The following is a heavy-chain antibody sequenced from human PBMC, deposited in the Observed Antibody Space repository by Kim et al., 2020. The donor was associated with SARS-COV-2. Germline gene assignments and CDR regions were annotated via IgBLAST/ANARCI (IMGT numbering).Heavy chain of an antibody. CDR1: GFTFSSYW. V-gene: IGHV3-74*01. CDR2: SNSDGSSR. Sequence: GGSLRLSCAVSGFTFSSYWMHWVRQAPGKGLVLVWRSNSDGSSRSYADSVKGRFTILTDDAKKTLYLQMNSPRAADTAVYYCARAARSSSSGRSFDY. CDR3: ARAARSSSSGRSFDY. D-gene: IGHD2-2*01. J-gene: IGHJ4*01.